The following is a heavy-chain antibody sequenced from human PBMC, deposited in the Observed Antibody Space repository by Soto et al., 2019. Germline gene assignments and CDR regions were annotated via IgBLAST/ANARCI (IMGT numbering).Heavy chain of an antibody. CDR1: GGSFSGYY. V-gene: IGHV4-34*01. J-gene: IGHJ5*02. Sequence: QVQLQQWGAGLLKPSETLSLTCAVYGGSFSGYYWSWIRQPPGKGLEWIGEINHSGSTNYNPSLTSRVTISVDTATNQFALTLSSVTAADTAVYYCARGATVTPYWFDPWGQGTLVTVSS. D-gene: IGHD4-17*01. CDR3: ARGATVTPYWFDP. CDR2: INHSGST.